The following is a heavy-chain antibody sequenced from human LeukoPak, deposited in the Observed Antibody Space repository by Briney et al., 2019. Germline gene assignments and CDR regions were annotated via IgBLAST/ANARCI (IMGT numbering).Heavy chain of an antibody. J-gene: IGHJ4*02. CDR1: GGSISTSRYY. CDR2: VSYSGST. D-gene: IGHD5-12*01. Sequence: SETLSLTCTVFGGSISTSRYYWGWIRQPPGKGLQWIGSVSYSGSTYYNPSLKSRVTISADTSRIQFSVKLSSVTAADTAVYYCAGRLSGNDFVEDYWGQGTLVTVSS. V-gene: IGHV4-39*01. CDR3: AGRLSGNDFVEDY.